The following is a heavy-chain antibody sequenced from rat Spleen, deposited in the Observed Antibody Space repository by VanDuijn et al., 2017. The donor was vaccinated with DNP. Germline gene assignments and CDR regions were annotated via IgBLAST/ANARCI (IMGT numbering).Heavy chain of an antibody. D-gene: IGHD1-11*01. Sequence: EVKLVESGGGLVQPGRSLKLSCAASGFIFFDYWMGWVLQAPGKGLEWIGEINKGSSRINYKKSLRDKITISRDNVQNTLYLQTSTLGSEDTAIYFCTRGPNYGGDSDYFDYWGQGVMVTVSS. CDR3: TRGPNYGGDSDYFDY. V-gene: IGHV4-2*01. J-gene: IGHJ2*01. CDR1: GFIFFDYW. CDR2: INKGSSRI.